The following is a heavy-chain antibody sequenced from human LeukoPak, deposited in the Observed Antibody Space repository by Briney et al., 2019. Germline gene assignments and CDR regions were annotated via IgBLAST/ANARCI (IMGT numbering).Heavy chain of an antibody. CDR1: GFTFSNYA. D-gene: IGHD5-12*01. J-gene: IGHJ4*02. CDR2: ITGGGDVT. V-gene: IGHV3-23*01. Sequence: GGSLRLSCVASGFTFSNYAMSWVRQAPGKGLEWVSAITGGGDVTYHADSVKGRFTISRDNSKNTLYLQMNSLRAEDTAVYYCARARRDGYNYFDYWGQGTLVTVSS. CDR3: ARARRDGYNYFDY.